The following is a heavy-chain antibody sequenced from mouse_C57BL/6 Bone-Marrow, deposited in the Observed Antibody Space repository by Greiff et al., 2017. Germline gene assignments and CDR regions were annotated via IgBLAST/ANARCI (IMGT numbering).Heavy chain of an antibody. CDR2: INPNNGGT. J-gene: IGHJ1*03. Sequence: VQLQQSGPELVKPGASVKIPCKASGYTFTDYNMDWVKQSHGKSLEWIGDINPNNGGTIYNQKFKGKATLTVDKSSSTAYMELRSLTSEDTAVYYCAREGHYYGSSYGHWYFDVWGTGTTVTDSS. D-gene: IGHD1-1*01. V-gene: IGHV1-18*01. CDR1: GYTFTDYN. CDR3: AREGHYYGSSYGHWYFDV.